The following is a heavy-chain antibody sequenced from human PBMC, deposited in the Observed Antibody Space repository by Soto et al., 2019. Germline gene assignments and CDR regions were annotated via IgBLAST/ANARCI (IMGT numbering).Heavy chain of an antibody. D-gene: IGHD6-19*01. CDR2: IWYDGTKE. J-gene: IGHJ5*02. CDR3: ARDVVTAVAGSVNWFDP. V-gene: IGHV3-33*01. Sequence: QVRLVESGGGVVQSGRSLTLSCAASGFSFRTYGMQWLRRAPGKGLEWVAFIWYDGTKEFYANSVKGRSTIAKDNSNNILYLQMRGLRAEDTAVYYCARDVVTAVAGSVNWFDPWGQGTLVTVSS. CDR1: GFSFRTYG.